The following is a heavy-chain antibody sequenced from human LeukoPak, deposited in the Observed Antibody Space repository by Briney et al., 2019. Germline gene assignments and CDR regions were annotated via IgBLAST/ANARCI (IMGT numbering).Heavy chain of an antibody. CDR2: ISSTSSTI. V-gene: IGHV3-48*04. D-gene: IGHD2-15*01. CDR3: ARDPGSGLI. CDR1: GFTFSSYN. Sequence: GGSLRLSCAASGFTFSSYNMNWVRQAPGKGLEWVSYISSTSSTIYYADSVKGRFTISRDNAKNSLYLQMNSLRAEDTAVYYCARDPGSGLIWGQGTTVTVSS. J-gene: IGHJ3*02.